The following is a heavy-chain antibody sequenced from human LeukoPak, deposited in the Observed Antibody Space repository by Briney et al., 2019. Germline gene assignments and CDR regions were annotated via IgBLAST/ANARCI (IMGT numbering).Heavy chain of an antibody. V-gene: IGHV3-7*01. D-gene: IGHD2-15*01. CDR3: ATEGAANGY. CDR2: IKQDGSEK. CDR1: GFTFNGYW. J-gene: IGHJ4*02. Sequence: GGSLRLSCAASGFTFNGYWMSWVRQAPGKGLEWVANIKQDGSEKYYVDSVKGRFTISRDNAKNSLYLQMNSLRAEDTAVYYCATEGAANGYWGQGTLVTVSS.